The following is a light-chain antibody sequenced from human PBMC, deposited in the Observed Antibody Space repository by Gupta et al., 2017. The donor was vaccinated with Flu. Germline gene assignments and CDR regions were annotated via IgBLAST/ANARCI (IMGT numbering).Light chain of an antibody. CDR3: AGWDANLSGLV. J-gene: IGLJ3*02. V-gene: IGLV1-47*02. CDR2: RSN. Sequence: QSVLTQPPSTSGTPGQRVTISCSGSSSNIGNNYIFWYQHFPGRAPKLLIARSNDRPSGATDRCSCYSSCNYASRVIRGLRSEDEADDYCAGWDANLSGLVFGGGTKLTVV. CDR1: SSNIGNNY.